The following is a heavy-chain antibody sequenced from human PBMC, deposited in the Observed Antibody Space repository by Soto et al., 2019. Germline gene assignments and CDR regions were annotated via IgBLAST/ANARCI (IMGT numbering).Heavy chain of an antibody. D-gene: IGHD2-2*02. CDR1: GGSISSSGYY. CDR2: NYYSGST. J-gene: IGHJ5*02. V-gene: IGHV4-30-4*01. Sequence: LSLKRAVAGGSISSSGYYWRCLRPHAGKGLEWIGYNYYSGSTYYNPSLMSRVTISLDTSKNQFSLRLSSVTAADTAVYYGARERVPGAIHHTWFDPRGQATMVTVS. CDR3: ARERVPGAIHHTWFDP.